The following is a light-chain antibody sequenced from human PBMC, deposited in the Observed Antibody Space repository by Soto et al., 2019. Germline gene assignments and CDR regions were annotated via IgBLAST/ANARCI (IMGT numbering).Light chain of an antibody. Sequence: EIVLTQSPGTLSLSPGESGTLSCRAGQTLSSSSLAWYQQKPGQAPRLLIYGASTRASGIPDRFSGGGSGAYFTLTISRLEPEDFAVYYCHQYGSSPLTFGGGTKVDIK. CDR3: HQYGSSPLT. CDR2: GAS. J-gene: IGKJ4*01. CDR1: QTLSSSS. V-gene: IGKV3-20*01.